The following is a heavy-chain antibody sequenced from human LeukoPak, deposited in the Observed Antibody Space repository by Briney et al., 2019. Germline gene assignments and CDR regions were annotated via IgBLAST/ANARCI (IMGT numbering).Heavy chain of an antibody. Sequence: ASVKVSRKGSGYTFTSYAMHWVRQAPGQRLEWMGWINAGNGNTKYSQKFQGRVTITRDTSASTAYMELSSLRSEDTAVYYCARVQSPGVGATSNFDYWGQGTLVTVSS. CDR3: ARVQSPGVGATSNFDY. CDR1: GYTFTSYA. V-gene: IGHV1-3*01. CDR2: INAGNGNT. J-gene: IGHJ4*02. D-gene: IGHD1-26*01.